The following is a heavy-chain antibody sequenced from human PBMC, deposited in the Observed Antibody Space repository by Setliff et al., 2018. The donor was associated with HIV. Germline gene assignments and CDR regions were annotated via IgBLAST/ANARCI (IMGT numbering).Heavy chain of an antibody. V-gene: IGHV4-59*11. J-gene: IGHJ6*02. Sequence: SETLSLTCTASGVSISSHYWNWIRQPPGKGLEWIGTIYYSGSTKYNPSLKSRVTISVDTSKNQFSLKLRPVTAADTAVYYCARFPDYYDSSLYYYYGMDVWGQGTTVTVSS. CDR1: GVSISSHY. CDR2: IYYSGST. CDR3: ARFPDYYDSSLYYYYGMDV. D-gene: IGHD3-22*01.